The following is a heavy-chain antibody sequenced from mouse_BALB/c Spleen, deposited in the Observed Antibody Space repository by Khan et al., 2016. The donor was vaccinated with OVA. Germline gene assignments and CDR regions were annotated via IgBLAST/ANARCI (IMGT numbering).Heavy chain of an antibody. CDR3: AALYGSSFAY. D-gene: IGHD1-3*01. V-gene: IGHV14-3*02. J-gene: IGHJ3*01. Sequence: EVQLLQSGAELVKPGASVKLSCSASGFNIKDTYIYWMKQRPEQGLEWIGRIDPPNDDSKSCPKVQAKDTFTADTSSTTTYLQLSSLTSEDTAVYYCAALYGSSFAYWGQGTLVSVSA. CDR2: IDPPNDDS. CDR1: GFNIKDTY.